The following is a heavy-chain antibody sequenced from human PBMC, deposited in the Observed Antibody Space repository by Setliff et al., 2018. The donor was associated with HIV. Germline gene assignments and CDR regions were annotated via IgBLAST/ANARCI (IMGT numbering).Heavy chain of an antibody. J-gene: IGHJ5*02. D-gene: IGHD3-10*01. CDR3: AREYYYGSGSSFDP. Sequence: KTSETLSLTCTVSGAPLSSYYLNWIRQPPGKGLEWIGYIFYSGTTNYNPSLKSRVTMSVDTSKNQFSLRLSSVTAADTAVYYCAREYYYGSGSSFDPWGQGTLVTVSS. CDR1: GAPLSSYY. CDR2: IFYSGTT. V-gene: IGHV4-59*12.